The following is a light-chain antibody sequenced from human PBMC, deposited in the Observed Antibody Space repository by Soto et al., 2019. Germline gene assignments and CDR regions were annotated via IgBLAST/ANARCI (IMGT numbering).Light chain of an antibody. CDR2: DIN. CDR1: TGTVTSGHY. J-gene: IGLJ7*01. Sequence: QAVVTQEPSLTVSPGGTVTLTCGSSTGTVTSGHYHYWFQLKSGQAPRTLLYDINNKHSWTTPRFSGSLLGGKAALTLSGAQPEDEGDYYCLLSYSGPSIFGGGTQLTVL. CDR3: LLSYSGPSI. V-gene: IGLV7-46*01.